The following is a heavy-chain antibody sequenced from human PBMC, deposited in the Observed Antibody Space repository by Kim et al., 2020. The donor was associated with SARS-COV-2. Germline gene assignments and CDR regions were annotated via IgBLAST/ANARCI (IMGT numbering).Heavy chain of an antibody. CDR3: VKERPMYYFDY. CDR2: K. Sequence: KYYADSVKGRFTNSRDKSKNTLYLQMSSLRAEDTAVYYCVKERPMYYFDYWGQGTLVTVSS. V-gene: IGHV3-64D*09. J-gene: IGHJ4*02.